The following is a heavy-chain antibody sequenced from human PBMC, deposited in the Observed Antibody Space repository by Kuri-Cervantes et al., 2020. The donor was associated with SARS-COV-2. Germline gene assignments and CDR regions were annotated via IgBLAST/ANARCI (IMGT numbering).Heavy chain of an antibody. V-gene: IGHV4-61*09. Sequence: SQTLSLTCAVSGVSVTGGTYYWAWIRQPAGKGLEWIGHLDTSGSTTYNPSLKGRVTISLDPSNNQVSLKLSSVTAADTAVYYCARPGGFLDVWGKGTTVTVSS. CDR3: ARPGGFLDV. CDR2: LDTSGST. D-gene: IGHD4-23*01. J-gene: IGHJ6*04. CDR1: GVSVTGGTYY.